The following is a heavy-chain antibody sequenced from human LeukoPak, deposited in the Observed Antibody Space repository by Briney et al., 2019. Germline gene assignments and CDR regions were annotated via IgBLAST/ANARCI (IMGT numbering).Heavy chain of an antibody. D-gene: IGHD1-1*01. Sequence: SETLSLTCTVSGGAISRYYWSWSRQPPGKGLEGFGYVYDSGTTTYNPSLKSRVTISVDTSKNQLSLKLSSVTAADTAVYYCARVSWSPGTSYYYMDVWGKGTTVTVSS. CDR2: VYDSGTT. CDR3: ARVSWSPGTSYYYMDV. CDR1: GGAISRYY. V-gene: IGHV4-59*01. J-gene: IGHJ6*03.